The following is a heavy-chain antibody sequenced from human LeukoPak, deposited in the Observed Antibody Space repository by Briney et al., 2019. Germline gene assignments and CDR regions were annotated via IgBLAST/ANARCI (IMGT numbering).Heavy chain of an antibody. CDR2: ISNSWTA. J-gene: IGHJ3*02. CDR3: ARDVVVTASHDAFDI. Sequence: SETLSLTCSVSGDSVTIDGYYWTWIRQHPGKSLEWIGYISNSWTASHNPSLESRVSISVDTSYTQFSLRLNSVTAADTAVYYCARDVVVTASHDAFDIWGQGTMVIVSS. D-gene: IGHD2-21*02. CDR1: GDSVTIDGYY. V-gene: IGHV4-31*03.